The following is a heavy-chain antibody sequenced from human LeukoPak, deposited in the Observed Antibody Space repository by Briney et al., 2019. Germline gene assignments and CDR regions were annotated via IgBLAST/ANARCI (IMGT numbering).Heavy chain of an antibody. D-gene: IGHD3-10*01. CDR1: GFTFNNYN. CDR2: ISSSSSHI. CDR3: ARVGSGTYYNYFDY. Sequence: PGGSLRLSCAASGFTFNNYNMTWVRQAPGKGLEWVSSISSSSSHIYYADSVKGRFTISRDNAKNSLYLQMNSLRAEDTAVYYCARVGSGTYYNYFDYWGQGTLVTVSS. J-gene: IGHJ4*02. V-gene: IGHV3-21*01.